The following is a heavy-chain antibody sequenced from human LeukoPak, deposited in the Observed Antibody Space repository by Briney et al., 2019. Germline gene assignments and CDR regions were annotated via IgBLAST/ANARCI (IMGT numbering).Heavy chain of an antibody. J-gene: IGHJ3*01. CDR1: GGSMSSYY. V-gene: IGHV4-4*07. CDR3: ARTNQISETAFDV. Sequence: PSETLSLTCTVSGGSMSSYYWSFIRQSAGTGLEWLGRIHTSGTTWYNPSLKSRVTLSVDASKNQFSLGLTSVTAADTAVYYCARTNQISETAFDVWGPGSVVIVTS. D-gene: IGHD1-14*01. CDR2: IHTSGTT.